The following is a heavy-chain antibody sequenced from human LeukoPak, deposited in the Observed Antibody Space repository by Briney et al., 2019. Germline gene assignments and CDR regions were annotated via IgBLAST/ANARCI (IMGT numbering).Heavy chain of an antibody. V-gene: IGHV3-48*03. CDR1: AFTFSSYE. Sequence: GGSLRLSCAASAFTFSSYEMNWVSQAPGKGLEWVSYISSSGSTIYYSDSVKGRFTISRDNAKNSLYLQMNSLRAEDTAVYYCARDLSESSGSYYGSSYYFDYWGQGTLVTVSS. CDR2: ISSSGSTI. J-gene: IGHJ4*02. CDR3: ARDLSESSGSYYGSSYYFDY. D-gene: IGHD1-26*01.